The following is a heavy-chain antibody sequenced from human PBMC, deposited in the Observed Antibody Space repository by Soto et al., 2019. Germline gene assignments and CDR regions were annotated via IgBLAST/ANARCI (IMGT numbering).Heavy chain of an antibody. D-gene: IGHD3-22*01. Sequence: PGGSLRLSCAASGFTFSSYSMNWVRQAPGKGLEWVSSISSSSSYIYYADSVKGRFTISRDNAKNSLYLQMNSLRAEDTAVYYCAREDLPYNDTSAYDTDYLCQGNLVTISS. CDR1: GFTFSSYS. CDR2: ISSSSSYI. J-gene: IGHJ4*02. CDR3: AREDLPYNDTSAYDTDY. V-gene: IGHV3-21*01.